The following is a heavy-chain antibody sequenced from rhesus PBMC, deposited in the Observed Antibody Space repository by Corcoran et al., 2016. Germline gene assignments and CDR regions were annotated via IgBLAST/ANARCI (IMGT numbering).Heavy chain of an antibody. D-gene: IGHD4-23*01. CDR3: AREIGTVTTRGRNNRFDV. J-gene: IGHJ5-1*01. CDR2: ISGSGGST. Sequence: QLQLQESGPGLVKPSETLSLTCAVSGGSISSNWWIGRISGSGGSTSYNPSLKSPVTISTDTSKNQLSLKLISVTAADTAVYYCAREIGTVTTRGRNNRFDVWGPGVLVTVSS. CDR1: GGSISSN. V-gene: IGHV4-173*01.